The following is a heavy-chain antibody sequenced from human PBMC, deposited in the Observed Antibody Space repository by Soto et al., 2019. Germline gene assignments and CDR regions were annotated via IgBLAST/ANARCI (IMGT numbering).Heavy chain of an antibody. Sequence: SETLSLTCTVPGGSVNIGTYYWSWIRQPPGRGLEWIGYISYRGGTSYNPSLKRRVTISVDTSKNQSSLKLNSVTAADTAVYYCARVTGDCDSDCYDVYFDVWGQGTLVTVSS. D-gene: IGHD2-21*02. CDR1: GGSVNIGTYY. J-gene: IGHJ4*01. V-gene: IGHV4-61*01. CDR3: ARVTGDCDSDCYDVYFDV. CDR2: ISYRGGT.